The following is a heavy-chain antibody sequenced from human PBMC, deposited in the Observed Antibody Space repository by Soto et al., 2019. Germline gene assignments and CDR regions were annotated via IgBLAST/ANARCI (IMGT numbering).Heavy chain of an antibody. D-gene: IGHD3-9*01. CDR3: ARQFSLTGGPVNWFDP. V-gene: IGHV4-30-2*01. CDR1: GGSISSGGYS. J-gene: IGHJ5*02. Sequence: SETLSLTCAVSGGSISSGGYSWSWIRQPPGKGLEWIGYIYHSGSTYYNPSLKSRVTISVDRYKNQFSLKLSSVTAADTAVYYCARQFSLTGGPVNWFDPWGQGTLVTVSS. CDR2: IYHSGST.